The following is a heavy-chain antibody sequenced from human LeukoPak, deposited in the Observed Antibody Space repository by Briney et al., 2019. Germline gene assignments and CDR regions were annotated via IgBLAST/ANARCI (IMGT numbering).Heavy chain of an antibody. CDR2: ISAYNGNT. CDR3: ARAAIVATITRADY. D-gene: IGHD5-12*01. V-gene: IGHV1-18*01. J-gene: IGHJ4*02. Sequence: ASVKVSCKASGYTFTIYGISWVRQAPGQGLEWMGWISAYNGNTNYAQKLQGRVTMTTDTSTSTAYMELRSLRSDDTAVYYCARAAIVATITRADYWGQGTLVTVSS. CDR1: GYTFTIYG.